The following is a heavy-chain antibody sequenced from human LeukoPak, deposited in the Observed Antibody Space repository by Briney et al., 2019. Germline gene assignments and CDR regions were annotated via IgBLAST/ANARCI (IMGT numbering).Heavy chain of an antibody. CDR2: IKSDGSEE. CDR1: GFIFSSYW. D-gene: IGHD3-10*01. Sequence: GGSLRLSCANSGFIFSSYWMCWVRQAPGKELEWVANIKSDGSEEYYGDSVKGRFTISRDNAKNSLYLQMNSLRVEDTAVYYCARGDLWLGHWGQGSLVTVSS. CDR3: ARGDLWLGH. J-gene: IGHJ4*02. V-gene: IGHV3-7*01.